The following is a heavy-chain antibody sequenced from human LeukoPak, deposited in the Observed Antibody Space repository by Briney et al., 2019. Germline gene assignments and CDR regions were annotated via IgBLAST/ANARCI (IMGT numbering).Heavy chain of an antibody. J-gene: IGHJ4*02. CDR3: ARVGIFSGWSFDY. CDR1: GGSISSGDYY. D-gene: IGHD6-19*01. CDR2: IYYSGST. Sequence: SETLSLTCTVSGGSISSGDYYWSWIRQPPGKGLEWIGYIYYSGSTYYNPSLKSRVTISVDTSKNQFSLKLSSVTAADTAVYYCARVGIFSGWSFDYWGQGTLVTVSS. V-gene: IGHV4-30-4*08.